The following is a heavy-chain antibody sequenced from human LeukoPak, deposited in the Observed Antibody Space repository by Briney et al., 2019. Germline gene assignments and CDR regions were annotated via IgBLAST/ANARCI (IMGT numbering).Heavy chain of an antibody. V-gene: IGHV3-23*01. Sequence: GGSLRLSCAASGFTFDDYAMHWVRQAPGKGLEWVSAISGSGGSTYYADSVKGRFTISRDNSKNTLYLQMNSLRSDDTAVYYCARDRYYGSGSPSAPPNYWGQGTLVTVSS. J-gene: IGHJ4*02. D-gene: IGHD3-10*01. CDR3: ARDRYYGSGSPSAPPNY. CDR2: ISGSGGST. CDR1: GFTFDDYA.